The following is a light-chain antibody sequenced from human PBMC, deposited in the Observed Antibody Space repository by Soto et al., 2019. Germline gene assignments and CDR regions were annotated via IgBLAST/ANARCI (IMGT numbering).Light chain of an antibody. V-gene: IGKV3-20*01. CDR3: QQYGSSPPYT. Sequence: EIVLTQSPGTLSLSPGERATLSCRASQSVSGSYLAWYQQKPGQAPRLLISGASSRATGIPDRFSGSGSGTDFTLTSSRLEPEDLAVYYCQQYGSSPPYTFGQGTKLEIK. CDR1: QSVSGSY. CDR2: GAS. J-gene: IGKJ2*01.